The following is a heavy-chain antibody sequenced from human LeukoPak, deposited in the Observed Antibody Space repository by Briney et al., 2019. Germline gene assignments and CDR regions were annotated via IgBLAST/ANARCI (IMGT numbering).Heavy chain of an antibody. D-gene: IGHD4-11*01. J-gene: IGHJ6*02. CDR3: ARDLLQFYYYYGMDV. V-gene: IGHV3-30-3*01. CDR2: ISYDGSNK. Sequence: PGGSLRLSCAASGFTFSSYAMHWVRQAPGKGLEWVAVISYDGSNKYYADSVKGRFTISRDNSKNTLYLQMNSLRAEDTAVYYCARDLLQFYYYYGMDVWGQGTTVTVSS. CDR1: GFTFSSYA.